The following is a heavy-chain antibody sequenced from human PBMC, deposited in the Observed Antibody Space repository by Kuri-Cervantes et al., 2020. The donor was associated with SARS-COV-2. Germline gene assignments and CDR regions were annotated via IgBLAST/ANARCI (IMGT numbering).Heavy chain of an antibody. CDR1: RFTFSSYV. D-gene: IGHD2-2*01. Sequence: GGSLRLSCAASRFTFSSYVMSWVRQAPGKGLEWVSAISGSGSETYYADSVKGRFTISRDNSKDTMYLQMSGLRAEDTAVYYCARDRLRYCSSTSCYGWFDPWGQGTLVTVSS. CDR2: ISGSGSET. CDR3: ARDRLRYCSSTSCYGWFDP. J-gene: IGHJ5*02. V-gene: IGHV3-23*01.